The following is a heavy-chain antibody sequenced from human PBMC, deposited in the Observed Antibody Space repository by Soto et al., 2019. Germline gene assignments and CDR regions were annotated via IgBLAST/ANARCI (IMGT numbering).Heavy chain of an antibody. J-gene: IGHJ5*02. D-gene: IGHD3-22*01. CDR3: ARKDKSGYFNWFDP. Sequence: GESLKISCRTSGYRFTSYWIAWVRQMPGKGLEWMGIIFPSDSDTRYSPSFQGQVTISADGSTSTVFLQWASLKASDTAVYFCARKDKSGYFNWFDPWGQGTLVTVSS. V-gene: IGHV5-51*01. CDR1: GYRFTSYW. CDR2: IFPSDSDT.